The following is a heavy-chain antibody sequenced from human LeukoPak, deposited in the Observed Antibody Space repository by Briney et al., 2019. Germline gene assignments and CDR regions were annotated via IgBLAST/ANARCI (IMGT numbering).Heavy chain of an antibody. CDR3: LRDYQEY. V-gene: IGHV3-7*01. D-gene: IGHD6-6*01. J-gene: IGHJ4*02. CDR1: GFTFSSYW. CDR2: IKEDGSQK. Sequence: GGSLRLSCAASGFTFSSYWMSWVRRAPGKGLEWVANIKEDGSQKYYVDSVKGRSTISRDNAKNSLYLQMNSLRAEDTALYYCLRDYQEYWGQGTLVTVSS.